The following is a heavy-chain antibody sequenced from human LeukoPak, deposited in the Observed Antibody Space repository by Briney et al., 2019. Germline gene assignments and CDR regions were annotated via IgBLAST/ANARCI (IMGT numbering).Heavy chain of an antibody. Sequence: SETLSLTCTVSGYSISSGYYWGWIRQPPGKGLEWIGSIYHSGSTYYNPSLKSRVTISVDTSKNQFSLKLSSVTAADTAVYYCARDDSSSWYLDYWGQGTLVTVSS. J-gene: IGHJ4*02. CDR2: IYHSGST. CDR3: ARDDSSSWYLDY. V-gene: IGHV4-38-2*02. D-gene: IGHD6-13*01. CDR1: GYSISSGYY.